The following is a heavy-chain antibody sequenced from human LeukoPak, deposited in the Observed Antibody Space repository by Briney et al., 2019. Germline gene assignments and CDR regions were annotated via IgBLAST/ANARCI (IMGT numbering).Heavy chain of an antibody. J-gene: IGHJ3*02. CDR3: ARDIVVVPDARVKAFDI. CDR2: ISSSGSTI. D-gene: IGHD2-2*01. Sequence: PGGSLRLSCAASGFTFSDYYMSWIRQAPGKGLEWVSYISSSGSTIYYADSVKGRFTISRDNAKNSLYLQMNSLRAEDTAVYYCARDIVVVPDARVKAFDIWGQGTMVTVSS. CDR1: GFTFSDYY. V-gene: IGHV3-11*01.